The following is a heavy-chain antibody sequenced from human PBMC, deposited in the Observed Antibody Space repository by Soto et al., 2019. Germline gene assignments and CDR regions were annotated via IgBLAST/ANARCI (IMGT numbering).Heavy chain of an antibody. CDR2: IIPILGIA. J-gene: IGHJ5*02. D-gene: IGHD2-15*01. Sequence: QVQLVQSGAEVKKPGSSVKVSCKASGGTFSSYTISWVRQAPGQGLEWMGRIIPILGIANYAQKFQGRVTITAEKSTRTSYMELSSMRPEARSVYYCARVTCSGGSCCDSFGPWGQGSLVNVSS. CDR3: ARVTCSGGSCCDSFGP. V-gene: IGHV1-69*02. CDR1: GGTFSSYT.